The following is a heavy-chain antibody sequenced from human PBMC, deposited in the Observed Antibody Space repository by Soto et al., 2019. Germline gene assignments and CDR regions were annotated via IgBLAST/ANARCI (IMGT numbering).Heavy chain of an antibody. Sequence: QVQLVESGGGVVQPGRSLRLSCAASGFTFSSYGMHWVHQAPGKGLEWVAVIWYDGSNKYYAESVKGRFTISRDNSKNTLYLQMNSLRAEDTAVYYCARDSHVGSGWQLTADYWGQGTLVTVSS. CDR1: GFTFSSYG. V-gene: IGHV3-33*01. D-gene: IGHD6-19*01. J-gene: IGHJ4*02. CDR2: IWYDGSNK. CDR3: ARDSHVGSGWQLTADY.